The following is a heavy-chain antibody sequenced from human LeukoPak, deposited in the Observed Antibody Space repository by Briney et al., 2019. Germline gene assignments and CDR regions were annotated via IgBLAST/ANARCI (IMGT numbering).Heavy chain of an antibody. CDR3: GSTSGSYPEGAFDI. Sequence: PGGSLRLSCAASGFTFSSYAMPWVRQAPGKGLEWVAVISYDGSNKYYADSVKGRFTISRDNSKNTLYLQMNSLRAEDTAVYYCGSTSGSYPEGAFDIWGQGTMVTVSS. J-gene: IGHJ3*02. V-gene: IGHV3-30-3*01. D-gene: IGHD1-26*01. CDR1: GFTFSSYA. CDR2: ISYDGSNK.